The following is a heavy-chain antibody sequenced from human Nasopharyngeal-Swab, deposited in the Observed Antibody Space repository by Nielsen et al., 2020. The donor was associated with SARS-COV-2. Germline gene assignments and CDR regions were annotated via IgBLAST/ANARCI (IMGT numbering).Heavy chain of an antibody. V-gene: IGHV4-61*07. D-gene: IGHD3-22*01. J-gene: IGHJ4*02. Sequence: WSRQPPGQGLEWIGYIYYSGSTNYNPSLKSRVTISVDTSKNQFSLKLSSVTAADTAVYYCARLRNYDSSGYSTYYFDYWGQGTLVTVSS. CDR3: ARLRNYDSSGYSTYYFDY. CDR2: IYYSGST.